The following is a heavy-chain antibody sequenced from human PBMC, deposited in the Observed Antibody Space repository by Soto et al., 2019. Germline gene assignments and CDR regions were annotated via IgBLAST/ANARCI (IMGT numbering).Heavy chain of an antibody. D-gene: IGHD4-17*01. V-gene: IGHV1-18*01. CDR3: ARAGAAVTTNFDH. CDR2: ISASNGNT. CDR1: GYTFINYG. J-gene: IGHJ4*02. Sequence: ASVKVSCKASGYTFINYGISWVRQAPGQGLEWMGWISASNGNTNYAEKLQGRVSLTTDTSTSTAYIELRGLRSDDTAVYYCARAGAAVTTNFDHWGQGTLVTVSS.